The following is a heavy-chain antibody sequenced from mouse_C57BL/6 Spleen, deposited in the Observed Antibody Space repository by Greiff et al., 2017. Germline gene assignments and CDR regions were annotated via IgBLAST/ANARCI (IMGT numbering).Heavy chain of an antibody. V-gene: IGHV1-54*01. D-gene: IGHD1-1*01. Sequence: VQLQQSGAELVRPGTSVKVSCKASGYAFTNYLIEWVKQRPGQGLEWIGVINPGSGGTNYNEKFKGKATLTADKSSSTAYMQLSSLTSEDSAVYFCASYYYGSPTGFAYWGQGTLVTVSA. CDR1: GYAFTNYL. CDR2: INPGSGGT. J-gene: IGHJ3*01. CDR3: ASYYYGSPTGFAY.